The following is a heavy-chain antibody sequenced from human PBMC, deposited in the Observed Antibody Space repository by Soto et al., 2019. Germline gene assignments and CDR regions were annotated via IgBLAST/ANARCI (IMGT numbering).Heavy chain of an antibody. CDR1: GFTFSSYA. D-gene: IGHD2-2*02. CDR2: IGTNGDT. CDR3: AKKYPGTRPFDY. Sequence: GGSLRLSCAASGFTFSSYAMDWVRQAPGKGLEWVSAIGTNGDTYYADAVKGRFTISRDNLKTTLYLQMNSLRAEDTALYYCAKKYPGTRPFDYWGQGTLVTVSS. V-gene: IGHV3-23*01. J-gene: IGHJ4*02.